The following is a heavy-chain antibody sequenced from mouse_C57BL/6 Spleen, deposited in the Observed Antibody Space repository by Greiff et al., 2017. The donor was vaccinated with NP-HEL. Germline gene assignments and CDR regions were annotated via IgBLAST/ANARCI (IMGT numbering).Heavy chain of an antibody. Sequence: VQLQQPGAELVMPGASVKLSCKASGYTFTSYWMHWVKQRPGQGLEWIGEIDPSDSYTNYNQKFKGKSTLTVDKSSSTAYMQLSSLTSEDSAVYYCARKGVLLRFNWYFDVWGTGTTVTVSS. V-gene: IGHV1-69*01. J-gene: IGHJ1*03. CDR2: IDPSDSYT. CDR1: GYTFTSYW. D-gene: IGHD1-1*01. CDR3: ARKGVLLRFNWYFDV.